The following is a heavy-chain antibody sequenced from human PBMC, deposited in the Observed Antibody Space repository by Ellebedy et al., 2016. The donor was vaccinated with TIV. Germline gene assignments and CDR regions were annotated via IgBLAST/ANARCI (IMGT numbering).Heavy chain of an antibody. CDR2: INAGNGNT. D-gene: IGHD4-17*01. J-gene: IGHJ5*02. CDR1: GYTFTSYA. Sequence: ASVKVSXXASGYTFTSYAMHWVRQAPGQRLEWMGWINAGNGNTKYSQKFQGRVTITRDTSASTAYMELSSLRSEDTAVYYCARDMTTVTINWFDPWGQGTLVTVSS. V-gene: IGHV1-3*01. CDR3: ARDMTTVTINWFDP.